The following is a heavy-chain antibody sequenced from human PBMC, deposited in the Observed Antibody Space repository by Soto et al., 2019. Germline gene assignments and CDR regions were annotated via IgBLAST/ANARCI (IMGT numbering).Heavy chain of an antibody. V-gene: IGHV3-30-3*01. CDR3: ASAVYFDY. Sequence: PRLYCAASGFTFSSYAMHWVRQAPGKGLEWVAVISYDGSNKYYADSVKGRFTISRDNSKNTLYLQMNSLRAEDTAVYYCASAVYFDYWGQGTLVTVSS. J-gene: IGHJ4*02. CDR2: ISYDGSNK. CDR1: GFTFSSYA.